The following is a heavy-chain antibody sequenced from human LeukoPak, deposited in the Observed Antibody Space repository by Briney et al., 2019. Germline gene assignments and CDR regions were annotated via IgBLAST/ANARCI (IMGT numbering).Heavy chain of an antibody. J-gene: IGHJ4*02. CDR3: ARGPPDCSGGSCYIL. CDR2: SIPIFGTA. D-gene: IGHD2-15*01. CDR1: GGTFSSYA. Sequence: ASVKISCKASGGTFSSYAISWVRQAPGQGLEWMGGSIPIFGTANYAQKFQGRVTITADESTSTAYMELSSLRSEDTAVYYCARGPPDCSGGSCYILWGQGTLVTVSS. V-gene: IGHV1-69*13.